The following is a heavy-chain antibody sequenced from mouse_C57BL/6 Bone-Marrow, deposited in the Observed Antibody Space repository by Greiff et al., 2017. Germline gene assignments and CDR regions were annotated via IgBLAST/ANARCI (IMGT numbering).Heavy chain of an antibody. CDR3: ARLQLGRWFAY. CDR2: INSDGGST. J-gene: IGHJ3*01. V-gene: IGHV5-2*03. CDR1: EYEFPSHD. D-gene: IGHD4-1*02. Sequence: EVKVEESGGGLVQPGESLKLSCESNEYEFPSHDMSWVRKTPEKRLELVAAINSDGGSTYYPDTMERRFIISRDNTKKTLYLQMSSLRSEDTALYYCARLQLGRWFAYWGQGTLVTVSA.